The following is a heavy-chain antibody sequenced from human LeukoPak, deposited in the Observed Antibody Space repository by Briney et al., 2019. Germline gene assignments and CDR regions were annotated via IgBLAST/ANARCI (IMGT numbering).Heavy chain of an antibody. D-gene: IGHD2-15*01. V-gene: IGHV4-61*05. CDR2: IYYSGST. CDR1: GGSISSSSYY. J-gene: IGHJ4*02. CDR3: ATARIKLPSSPFDY. Sequence: SETLSLTCTVSGGSISSSSYYWGWIRQPPGKGLEWIGYIYYSGSTSYNPSLKSRVTMSVDTSENQVSLKLTSVTAADTAVYYCATARIKLPSSPFDYWGQGALVTVSS.